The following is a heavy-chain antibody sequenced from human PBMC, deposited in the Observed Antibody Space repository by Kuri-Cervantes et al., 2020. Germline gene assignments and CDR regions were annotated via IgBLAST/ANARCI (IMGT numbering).Heavy chain of an antibody. CDR3: ARTIMGATFDY. J-gene: IGHJ4*02. D-gene: IGHD1-26*01. Sequence: SVKGRFTISRDNSKNTLYVQMNSLRAEDTAVYFCARTIMGATFDYWGQGTLVTVSS. V-gene: IGHV3-30*01.